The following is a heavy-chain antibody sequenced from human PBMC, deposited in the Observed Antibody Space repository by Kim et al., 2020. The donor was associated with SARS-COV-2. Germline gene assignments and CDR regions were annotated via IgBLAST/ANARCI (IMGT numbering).Heavy chain of an antibody. J-gene: IGHJ6*02. CDR1: GFTFSDYY. CDR2: ISSSSSYT. V-gene: IGHV3-11*05. CDR3: ARVSNRDCTNGVCYTYYYYGMDV. Sequence: GGSLRLSCAASGFTFSDYYMSWIRQAPGKGLEWVSYISSSSSYTNYADSVKGRFTISRDNAKNSLYLQMNSLRAEDTAVYYCARVSNRDCTNGVCYTYYYYGMDVWGQGTTVTVSS. D-gene: IGHD2-8*01.